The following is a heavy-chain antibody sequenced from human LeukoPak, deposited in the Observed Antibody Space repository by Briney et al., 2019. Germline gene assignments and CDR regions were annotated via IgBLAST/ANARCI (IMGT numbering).Heavy chain of an antibody. Sequence: GGSLRLSCAASGLTFSSYSMNWVRQAPGKGLEWVSSISSSSSYIYYADSVKGRFTISRDNAKNSLYLQMNSLRAEDTAVYYCARNRPTRGLDYWGQGTLVTVSS. D-gene: IGHD3-10*01. CDR3: ARNRPTRGLDY. J-gene: IGHJ4*02. V-gene: IGHV3-21*01. CDR1: GLTFSSYS. CDR2: ISSSSSYI.